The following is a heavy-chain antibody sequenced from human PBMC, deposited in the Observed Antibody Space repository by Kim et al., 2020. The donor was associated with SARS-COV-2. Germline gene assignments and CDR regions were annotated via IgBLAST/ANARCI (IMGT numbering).Heavy chain of an antibody. V-gene: IGHV4-34*01. J-gene: IGHJ5*02. D-gene: IGHD6-13*01. Sequence: SGSTNYNPSLKSRVTISVDTSKTQFSLKLSSVTAADTAVYYCARGAAAEPWGQGTLVTVSS. CDR2: SGST. CDR3: ARGAAAEP.